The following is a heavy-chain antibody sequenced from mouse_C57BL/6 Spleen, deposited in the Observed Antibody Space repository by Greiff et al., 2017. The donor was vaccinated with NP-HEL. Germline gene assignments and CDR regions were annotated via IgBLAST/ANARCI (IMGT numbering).Heavy chain of an antibody. CDR2: ISSGSSTI. CDR1: GFTFSDYG. CDR3: ARIYYSNYEGGAMDY. D-gene: IGHD2-5*01. V-gene: IGHV5-17*01. Sequence: EVNVVESGGGLVKPGGSLKLSCAASGFTFSDYGMHWVRQAPEKGLEWVAYISSGSSTIYYADTVKGRFTISRDNAKNTLFLQMTSLRSEDTAMYYCARIYYSNYEGGAMDYWGQGTSVTVSS. J-gene: IGHJ4*01.